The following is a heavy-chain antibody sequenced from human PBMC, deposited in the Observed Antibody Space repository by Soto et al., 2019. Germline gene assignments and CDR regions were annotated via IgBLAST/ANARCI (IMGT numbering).Heavy chain of an antibody. Sequence: QVQVQESGPGLVKPSATLSLTCTVSGGSISSYCWSWIRQPPGKGLEWIGYIYYSGSTNYNPSLKSRVTISVDTSKNQFSLKLSSVTAADTAVYYCAGSGSSPYFYYYGMDVWGQGTTVTVSS. CDR3: AGSGSSPYFYYYGMDV. CDR1: GGSISSYC. D-gene: IGHD3-10*01. J-gene: IGHJ6*02. CDR2: IYYSGST. V-gene: IGHV4-59*13.